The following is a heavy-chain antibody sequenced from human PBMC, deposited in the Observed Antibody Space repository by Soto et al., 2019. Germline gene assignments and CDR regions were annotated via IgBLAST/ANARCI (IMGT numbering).Heavy chain of an antibody. CDR1: GFTFTSSA. CDR3: AAVGRRVGSGGSQVELDY. Sequence: QMQLVQSGPEVKKPGTSVKVSCKASGFTFTSSAVQWVRQARGLRLEWIGWIVVGSGNTNYAQKCQERVTSSRYMSTSTAYMELSSVRSEDTAVYYCAAVGRRVGSGGSQVELDYWGQGTVVTVSS. V-gene: IGHV1-58*01. J-gene: IGHJ4*02. CDR2: IVVGSGNT. D-gene: IGHD1-1*01.